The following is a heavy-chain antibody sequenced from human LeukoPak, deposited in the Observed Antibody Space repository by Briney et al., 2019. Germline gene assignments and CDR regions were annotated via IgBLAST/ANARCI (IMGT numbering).Heavy chain of an antibody. CDR2: INSDGRST. Sequence: GGSLRLSCAASGFTFSSYWMSWVRQAPGKGLVWVSRINSDGRSTSYADSVKGRFTISRDNAKNTLYLQMNSLRAEDTAVYYCARDIGATNWFDPWGQGTLVTVSS. V-gene: IGHV3-74*01. D-gene: IGHD1-26*01. J-gene: IGHJ5*02. CDR3: ARDIGATNWFDP. CDR1: GFTFSSYW.